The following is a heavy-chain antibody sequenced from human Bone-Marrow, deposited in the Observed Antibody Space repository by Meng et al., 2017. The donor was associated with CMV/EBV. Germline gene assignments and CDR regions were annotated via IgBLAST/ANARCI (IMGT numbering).Heavy chain of an antibody. V-gene: IGHV3-74*01. CDR2: INSDGSST. CDR3: AKDHGSIFGVANNWFDP. Sequence: GESLKISCAASGFTFSSYWMHWVRQAPGKGLVWVSRINSDGSSTSYADSVKGRFTISRDNAKNTLYLQMNSLRAEDTAVYYCAKDHGSIFGVANNWFDPWGQGTLVTVSS. D-gene: IGHD3-3*01. CDR1: GFTFSSYW. J-gene: IGHJ5*02.